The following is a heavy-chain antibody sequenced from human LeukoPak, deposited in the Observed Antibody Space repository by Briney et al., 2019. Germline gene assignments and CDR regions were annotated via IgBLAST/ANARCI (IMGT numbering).Heavy chain of an antibody. J-gene: IGHJ6*02. CDR1: GFTVSSNY. V-gene: IGHV3-53*01. Sequence: PGGSLRLSCAASGFTVSSNYMSWVRQAPGKGLEWVSVIYSGGSTYYADSVKGRFTISRDNSKNTLYLQMNSLRAEDTAVYYCARHLEYTMVRGVLYGMDVWGQGTTVTVSS. CDR3: ARHLEYTMVRGVLYGMDV. D-gene: IGHD3-10*01. CDR2: IYSGGST.